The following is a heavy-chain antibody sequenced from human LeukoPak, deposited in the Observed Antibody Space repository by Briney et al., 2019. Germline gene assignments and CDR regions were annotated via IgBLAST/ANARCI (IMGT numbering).Heavy chain of an antibody. D-gene: IGHD6-6*01. CDR3: ARPQSNKYSSSSGRSDAFDI. J-gene: IGHJ3*02. CDR2: IYPGDSDT. CDR1: GFSFTSYW. V-gene: IGHV5-51*01. Sequence: GESLKISCKGSGFSFTSYWIGWVRQMPGKGLEWMGIIYPGDSDTRYSPSFQGQVTISADKSISTAYLQWSSLKASDTAMYYCARPQSNKYSSSSGRSDAFDIWGQGTMVTVSS.